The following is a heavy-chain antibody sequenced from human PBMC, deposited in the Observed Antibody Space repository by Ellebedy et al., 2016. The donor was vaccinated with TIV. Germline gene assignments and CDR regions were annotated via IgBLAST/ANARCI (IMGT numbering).Heavy chain of an antibody. J-gene: IGHJ6*02. Sequence: ASVKVSCKASGYTFTGYYMHWVRQAPGQGLEWMGWINPNSGGTNYAQKFQGWVTMTRDTSTSTVYMELSSLRSEDTAVYYCARDLGVVQRSLYYYYGMDVWGQGTTVTVSS. CDR1: GYTFTGYY. CDR3: ARDLGVVQRSLYYYYGMDV. CDR2: INPNSGGT. D-gene: IGHD1-1*01. V-gene: IGHV1-2*04.